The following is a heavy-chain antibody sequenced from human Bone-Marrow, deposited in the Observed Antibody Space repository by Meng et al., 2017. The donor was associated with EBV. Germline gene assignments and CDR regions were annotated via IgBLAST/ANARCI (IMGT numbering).Heavy chain of an antibody. V-gene: IGHV7-4-1*02. CDR2: INTNTGNP. CDR1: EYTFTSYA. J-gene: IGHJ4*02. Sequence: QFVRSGCELKKPGASGKGSSKASEYTFTSYAMNWVRQAPGQGLEWMGWINTNTGNPTYAQGFTGRFVFSLDTSVSTAYLQISSLKAEDTAVYYCARDGPGICYWGQGTLVTVSS. D-gene: IGHD3-3*01. CDR3: ARDGPGICY.